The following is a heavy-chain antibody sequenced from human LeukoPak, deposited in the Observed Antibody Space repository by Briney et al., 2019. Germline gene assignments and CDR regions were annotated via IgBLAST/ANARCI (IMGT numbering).Heavy chain of an antibody. CDR2: IYYSGST. D-gene: IGHD5-18*01. CDR3: ARGCGTAMVPVLNYYYYMDV. J-gene: IGHJ6*03. V-gene: IGHV4-39*01. Sequence: PSETLSLTCTVSGGSISSSSYYWGWIRQPPGKGLEWVGSIYYSGSTYYNPSLKSRVTISVDTSKNQFSLKLSSVTAADTAVYYCARGCGTAMVPVLNYYYYMDVWGKGTTVTVSS. CDR1: GGSISSSSYY.